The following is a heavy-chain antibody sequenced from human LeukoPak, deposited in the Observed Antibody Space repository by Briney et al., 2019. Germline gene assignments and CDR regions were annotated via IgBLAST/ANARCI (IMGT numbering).Heavy chain of an antibody. CDR2: ISYDGSNK. V-gene: IGHV3-30*18. J-gene: IGHJ6*03. CDR1: GFTFSSYG. CDR3: AKDVEIAALYYYYYMDV. D-gene: IGHD6-25*01. Sequence: GGSLRLSCAASGFTFSSYGMHWVRQAPGKGLEWVAVISYDGSNKYYADSVKGRFTISRDNSKNTLYLQMNSLRAEDTAVYYCAKDVEIAALYYYYYMDVWGKGTTVTVSS.